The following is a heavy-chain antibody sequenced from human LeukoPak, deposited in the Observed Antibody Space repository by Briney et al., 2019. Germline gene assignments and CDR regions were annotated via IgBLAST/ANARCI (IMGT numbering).Heavy chain of an antibody. CDR3: ARDPGYSGYALHYYMDV. CDR2: ISAYNGNT. V-gene: IGHV1-18*01. D-gene: IGHD5-12*01. Sequence: GASVKVSCKASGYTFTSYGISWVRQAPGQGLEWMGWISAYNGNTNYAQKFQGRVTMTRDTSISTAYMELSRLRSDDTAVYYCARDPGYSGYALHYYMDVWGKGTTVTVSS. J-gene: IGHJ6*03. CDR1: GYTFTSYG.